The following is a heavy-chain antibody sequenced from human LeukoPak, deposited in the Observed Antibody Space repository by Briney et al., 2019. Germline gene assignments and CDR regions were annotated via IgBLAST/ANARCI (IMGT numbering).Heavy chain of an antibody. Sequence: PGGSLRLSCVGSGFSFGDHYMSWIRQVPGKGLEWLAIIKQDGSEKHYKGSVEGRFTISRDNAKNSLHLQMNSLRAEDTAVYYCAGGSGYLITSWGQGTLVTVSS. D-gene: IGHD3-9*01. J-gene: IGHJ5*02. CDR3: AGGSGYLITS. V-gene: IGHV3-7*01. CDR1: GFSFGDHY. CDR2: IKQDGSEK.